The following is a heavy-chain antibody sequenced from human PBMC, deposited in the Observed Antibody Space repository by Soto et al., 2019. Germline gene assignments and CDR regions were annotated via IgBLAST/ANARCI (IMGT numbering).Heavy chain of an antibody. Sequence: SETLSLTCTASGDSMTSGDYSWSWIRQPPGKGLEWLGYIYRTGNTHYSPSLKSRVSISQDRSKNQFSLELTSVTAADTAVYYCARGDYQYSIDYWGQGTLVTVSS. CDR2: IYRTGNT. J-gene: IGHJ4*02. V-gene: IGHV4-30-2*01. CDR1: GDSMTSGDYS. D-gene: IGHD2-2*01. CDR3: ARGDYQYSIDY.